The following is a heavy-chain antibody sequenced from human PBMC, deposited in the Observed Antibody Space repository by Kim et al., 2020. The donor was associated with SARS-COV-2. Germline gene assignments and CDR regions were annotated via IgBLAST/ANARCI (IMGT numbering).Heavy chain of an antibody. CDR2: ISSDGIDK. D-gene: IGHD3-10*01. CDR3: ARVGGPVGSPGWH. Sequence: GGSLRLSCAASGIPFTKYTMDWVRQAPGKGLEWVAAISSDGIDKYNADLVKGRFTISRDNSRNTLYLQMSRLSPEDTALYYCARVGGPVGSPGWHWGRGTLVTVSS. J-gene: IGHJ4*02. CDR1: GIPFTKYT. V-gene: IGHV3-30-3*01.